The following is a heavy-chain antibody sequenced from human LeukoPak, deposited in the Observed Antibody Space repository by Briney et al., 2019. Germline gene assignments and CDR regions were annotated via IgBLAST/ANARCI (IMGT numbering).Heavy chain of an antibody. CDR3: ASKRIAGGRDGFDY. D-gene: IGHD6-13*01. J-gene: IGHJ4*02. CDR2: ISYDGSNK. CDR1: GFTFSSYA. V-gene: IGHV3-30-3*01. Sequence: GGSLRLSCAASGFTFSSYAMHWVRQAPGKGLEWVAVISYDGSNKYYADSVKGRFTISRDNAKNSLYLQMNSLRAEDTAVYYCASKRIAGGRDGFDYWGQGTLVTVSS.